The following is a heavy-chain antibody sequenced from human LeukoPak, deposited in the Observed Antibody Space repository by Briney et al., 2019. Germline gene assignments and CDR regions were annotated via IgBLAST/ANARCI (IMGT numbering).Heavy chain of an antibody. D-gene: IGHD2-2*01. Sequence: GESLKISCKGSGYSFTSYWIGWVRQMPGEGLEWMGIIYPGDSDTRYSPSFQGQVTISADKSISTAYLQWSSLKASDTAMYYCARLGLGIVVVPAAADAFDIWGQGTMVTVSS. J-gene: IGHJ3*02. CDR3: ARLGLGIVVVPAAADAFDI. CDR2: IYPGDSDT. V-gene: IGHV5-51*01. CDR1: GYSFTSYW.